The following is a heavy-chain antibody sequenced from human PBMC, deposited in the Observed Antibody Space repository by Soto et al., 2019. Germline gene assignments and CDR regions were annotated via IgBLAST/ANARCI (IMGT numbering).Heavy chain of an antibody. D-gene: IGHD2-15*01. Sequence: QVQLVESGGGVVQPGRSLRLSCAASGFTFSSYGMHWVRQAPGKGLEWVAVIWYDGSNKYYADSVKGRFTISRDNSKNTLYLQMNSLRAEDTAVYYCAREGTYCSGGSCYPHFDYCIQVALVTVSS. CDR3: AREGTYCSGGSCYPHFDY. CDR2: IWYDGSNK. V-gene: IGHV3-33*01. CDR1: GFTFSSYG. J-gene: IGHJ4*02.